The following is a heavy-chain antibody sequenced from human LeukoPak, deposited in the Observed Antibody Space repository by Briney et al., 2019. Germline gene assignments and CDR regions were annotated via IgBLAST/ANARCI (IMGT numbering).Heavy chain of an antibody. D-gene: IGHD3-3*01. CDR2: IYTSGST. J-gene: IGHJ4*02. V-gene: IGHV4-4*07. Sequence: TSETLSLTCAVYGGSFSGYYWSWIRQPAGKGLEWIGRIYTSGSTNYNPSLKSRVTMSVDTSKNQFSLKLSSVTAADTAVYYCAREAPRNYDFWSGSPGGAYYFDYWGQGTLVTVSS. CDR1: GGSFSGYY. CDR3: AREAPRNYDFWSGSPGGAYYFDY.